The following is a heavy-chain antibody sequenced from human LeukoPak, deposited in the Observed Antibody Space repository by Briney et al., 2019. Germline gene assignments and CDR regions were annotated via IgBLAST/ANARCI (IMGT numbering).Heavy chain of an antibody. J-gene: IGHJ4*02. D-gene: IGHD6-13*01. CDR2: INAGNGNT. CDR1: GYTFTSYA. CDR3: ARFYSSSALDY. Sequence: GASVKVSCTASGYTFTSYAMHWVRQAPGQRLEWMGWINAGNGNTKYSQRFQGRVTITRDTSASTAYMELSSLRSEDTAVYYCARFYSSSALDYWGQGTLVTVSS. V-gene: IGHV1-3*01.